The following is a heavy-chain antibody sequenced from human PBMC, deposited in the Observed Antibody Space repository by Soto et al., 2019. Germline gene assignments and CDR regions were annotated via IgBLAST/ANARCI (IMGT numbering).Heavy chain of an antibody. J-gene: IGHJ3*02. D-gene: IGHD3-3*01. V-gene: IGHV6-1*01. CDR3: ARYPXYDFWSGYSDAFDI. CDR2: TYYRSKWYN. Sequence: SQTLSLTCAISGDSVSSNSAAWNWIRQSPSRGLEWLGRTYYRSKWYNDYAVSVKSRITINPDTSKNQFSLQLNSVTPEDTAVYYCARYPXYDFWSGYSDAFDIWGQGTMVTVSS. CDR1: GDSVSSNSAA.